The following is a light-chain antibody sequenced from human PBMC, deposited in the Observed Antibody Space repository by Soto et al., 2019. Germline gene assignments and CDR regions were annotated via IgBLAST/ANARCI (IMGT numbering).Light chain of an antibody. CDR3: SSYTSSSTLYV. CDR1: SGDIGGYNY. Sequence: QSVLTQPASVSGSPGQSITISCTGTSGDIGGYNYVSWYQQHPGTAPKLIISEVTNRPSGVSDRFSGSRSGNTASLTISGLQVEDEADYYCSSYTSSSTLYVFGTGTKVTV. V-gene: IGLV2-14*01. CDR2: EVT. J-gene: IGLJ1*01.